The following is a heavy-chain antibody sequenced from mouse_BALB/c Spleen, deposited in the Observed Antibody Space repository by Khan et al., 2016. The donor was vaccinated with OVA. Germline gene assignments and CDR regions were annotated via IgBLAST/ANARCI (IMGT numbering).Heavy chain of an antibody. J-gene: IGHJ4*01. CDR2: INTYTGNP. Sequence: QIQLVQSGPELKKPGETVKISCKASGYTFTNYGMNWVKQAPGKGLKWMGWINTYTGNPTYADDFKGRFAFSLETSASTAYLQINNLKAEDTATYFCARPPYFYYVMGYWGQGTSVTVSS. CDR3: ARPPYFYYVMGY. D-gene: IGHD2-10*01. V-gene: IGHV9-3-1*01. CDR1: GYTFTNYG.